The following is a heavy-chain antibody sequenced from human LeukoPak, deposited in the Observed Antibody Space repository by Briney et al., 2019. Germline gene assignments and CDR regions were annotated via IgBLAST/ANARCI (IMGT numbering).Heavy chain of an antibody. CDR1: GGSISSYY. CDR2: IYYSGST. J-gene: IGHJ4*02. Sequence: SETLSLTCTVSGGSISSYYWSWIRQPPGKGLEWIGNIYYSGSTNYNPSLKSRVTISVDTSKNQFSLKLSSVTAADTAVYYCARHRETRWELLRWGQGTLVTVSS. CDR3: ARHRETRWELLR. V-gene: IGHV4-59*08. D-gene: IGHD1-26*01.